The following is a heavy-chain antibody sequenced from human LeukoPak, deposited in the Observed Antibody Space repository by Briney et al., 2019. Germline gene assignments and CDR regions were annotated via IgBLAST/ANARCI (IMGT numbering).Heavy chain of an antibody. CDR3: ARSRAMDDY. CDR1: GFTFSTYS. J-gene: IGHJ4*02. Sequence: GGSLRLPCAASGFTFSTYSMNWVRQAPGKGLEWVSYISSSSSTIYYADSVKGRFTISRDNAKNSLYLQMNSLRAEDTAVYYCARSRAMDDYWGQGTLVTVSS. CDR2: ISSSSSTI. V-gene: IGHV3-48*04. D-gene: IGHD5-18*01.